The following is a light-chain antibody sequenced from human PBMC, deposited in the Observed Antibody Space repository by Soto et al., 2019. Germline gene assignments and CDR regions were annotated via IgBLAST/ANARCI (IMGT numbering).Light chain of an antibody. CDR1: QIVSSY. CDR2: DAS. Sequence: EIVLTQSPATLSMSPGERATLSCRASQIVSSYLAWYQQKPGQAPRLLIYDASNRATGIPARFSGSGSGTDFTLTISSLEPEDFAVYYCQQRSNWPLTFGGRTKADI. V-gene: IGKV3-11*01. CDR3: QQRSNWPLT. J-gene: IGKJ4*01.